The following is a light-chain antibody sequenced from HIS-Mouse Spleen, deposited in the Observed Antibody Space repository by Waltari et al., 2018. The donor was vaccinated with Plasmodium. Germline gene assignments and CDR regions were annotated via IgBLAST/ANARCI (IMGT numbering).Light chain of an antibody. CDR2: EDS. CDR1: ALPKKY. V-gene: IGLV3-10*01. Sequence: SYELTQPPSVSVSPGQTARITCSGDALPKKYAYWYQQKSGQAPVLVIYEDSKRPSGCPERVSGSSSGTMATLTIRGAQVEDEADYYCYSTDSSGNHLWVFGGGTKLTVL. J-gene: IGLJ3*02. CDR3: YSTDSSGNHLWV.